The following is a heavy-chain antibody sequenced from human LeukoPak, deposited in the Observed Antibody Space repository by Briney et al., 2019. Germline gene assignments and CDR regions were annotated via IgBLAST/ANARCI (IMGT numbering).Heavy chain of an antibody. J-gene: IGHJ4*02. CDR2: IYPGDSDT. CDR3: ARLQSYYFNY. V-gene: IGHV5-51*01. D-gene: IGHD4-11*01. Sequence: GESLKISCKGFGYSFTNSWIGWVRQMPGKGLEWMGNIYPGDSDTRYSPSFQGQVTISADKSISTAYLQLSGLKASDTAMYYCARLQSYYFNYWGQGTLVTVSS. CDR1: GYSFTNSW.